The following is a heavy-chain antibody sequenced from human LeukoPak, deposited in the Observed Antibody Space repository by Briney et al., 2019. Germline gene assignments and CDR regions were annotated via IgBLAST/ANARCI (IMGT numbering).Heavy chain of an antibody. CDR1: GGSISSYY. J-gene: IGHJ4*02. CDR2: IYYSGST. D-gene: IGHD2-2*01. V-gene: IGHV4-59*12. Sequence: TSETLSLTCTVSGGSISSYYWSWIRQPPGKGLEWIGYIYYSGSTNYNPSLKSRVTISVDTSKNQFSLKLSSVTAADTAVYYCARSQLGYCSSTSCYVTRHRYFDYWGQGTLVTVSS. CDR3: ARSQLGYCSSTSCYVTRHRYFDY.